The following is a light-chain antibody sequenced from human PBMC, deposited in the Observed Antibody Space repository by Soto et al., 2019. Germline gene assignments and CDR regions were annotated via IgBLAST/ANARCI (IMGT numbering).Light chain of an antibody. CDR1: SSDVGSYNY. V-gene: IGLV2-14*01. CDR2: DVS. CDR3: SSYTSSSTSVV. J-gene: IGLJ2*01. Sequence: QSALTQPASVSGSPGQSITISCTGTSSDVGSYNYVSWYQQHPGKAPKLMIYDVSYRPSGVSDRFSGSKSGNTASLTISGRRAEDEADYYYSSYTSSSTSVVFGGGTKLTVL.